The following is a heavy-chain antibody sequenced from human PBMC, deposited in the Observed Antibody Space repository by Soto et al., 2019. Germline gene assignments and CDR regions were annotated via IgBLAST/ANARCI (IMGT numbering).Heavy chain of an antibody. J-gene: IGHJ5*02. CDR2: INAYNGNT. CDR1: GYTFISYG. D-gene: IGHD3-9*01. Sequence: QVHLVQSGAEEKKPGASVKVSCKASGYTFISYGIHWVRQAPGQSLEWMGWINAYNGNTKYSQKFQGRVTFTRDTSASAAYMELSSLQSGDAAVYYCARDLDDILTGPNFDPWGQGTLVTVSS. CDR3: ARDLDDILTGPNFDP. V-gene: IGHV1-3*05.